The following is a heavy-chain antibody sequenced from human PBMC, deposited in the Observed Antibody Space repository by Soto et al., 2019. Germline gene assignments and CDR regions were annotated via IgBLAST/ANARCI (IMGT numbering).Heavy chain of an antibody. CDR1: GFTFSSYA. D-gene: IGHD5-12*01. V-gene: IGHV3-30-3*01. CDR3: ASELYSGYDRGL. CDR2: ISYDGSNK. Sequence: QVQLVESGGGVVQPGRSPRLSCAASGFTFSSYAMHWVRQAPGKGLEWVAVISYDGSNKYYADSVKGRFTISRDNSKNTLYLQMNSLRAEDTAVYYCASELYSGYDRGLWGQGTLVTVSS. J-gene: IGHJ4*02.